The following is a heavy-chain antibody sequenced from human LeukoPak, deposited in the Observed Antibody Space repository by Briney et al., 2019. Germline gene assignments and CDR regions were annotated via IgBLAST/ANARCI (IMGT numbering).Heavy chain of an antibody. V-gene: IGHV4-30-2*01. J-gene: IGHJ4*02. Sequence: KPSQTLSLTCTVSGGSISSGGYYWSWHRQPPGKGLEWIGYIYHSGSTYYNPSLKSRVTISVDRSKNQFSLKLSSVTAADTAVYCCARGTGVTCIEIWGQGTLVTVSS. D-gene: IGHD4-23*01. CDR2: IYHSGST. CDR3: ARGTGVTCIEI. CDR1: GGSISSGGYY.